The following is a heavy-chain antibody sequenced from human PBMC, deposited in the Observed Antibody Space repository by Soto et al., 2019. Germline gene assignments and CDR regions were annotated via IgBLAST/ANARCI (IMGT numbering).Heavy chain of an antibody. Sequence: SQTLSLTCVGSGDTVSSNSVAWNWVRQSPSRGLEWLGRTYYRSRWYSDYAVSVRSRIDINADTSKNQVSLQLNSVTPEDTAVYYCARSAEDSDYYYGMDVWGQGTTVTVSS. V-gene: IGHV6-1*01. J-gene: IGHJ6*02. CDR3: ARSAEDSDYYYGMDV. CDR2: TYYRSRWYS. D-gene: IGHD2-15*01. CDR1: GDTVSSNSVA.